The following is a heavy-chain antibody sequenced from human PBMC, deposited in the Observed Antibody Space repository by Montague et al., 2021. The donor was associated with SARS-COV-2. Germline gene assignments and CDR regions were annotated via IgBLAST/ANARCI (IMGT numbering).Heavy chain of an antibody. Sequence: SLRLSCAASGFTFSVYGMSWVRQAPGKGLEWASVISDSGGSTYYADSVKGRFTISRDNSKNTLYLQMNSLRAEDTAVYYCANRGVRYQSGVWYYFDYWGQGTLVTVSS. CDR3: ANRGVRYQSGVWYYFDY. J-gene: IGHJ4*02. CDR2: ISDSGGST. CDR1: GFTFSVYG. V-gene: IGHV3-23*01. D-gene: IGHD2-8*02.